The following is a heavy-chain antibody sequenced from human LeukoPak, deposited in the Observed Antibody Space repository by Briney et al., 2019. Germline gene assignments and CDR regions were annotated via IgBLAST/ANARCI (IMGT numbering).Heavy chain of an antibody. Sequence: GGSLRLSCAASGFTFSSYWMSWVRQAPGKGLEWVANIKQDGSEKYYVDSVKGRFTISRDNAKNSLYLQMHSLRAEDTAVYYCAREGVGYCSGGSCYYFDYWGQGTLVTVSS. CDR1: GFTFSSYW. J-gene: IGHJ4*02. CDR3: AREGVGYCSGGSCYYFDY. D-gene: IGHD2-15*01. CDR2: IKQDGSEK. V-gene: IGHV3-7*01.